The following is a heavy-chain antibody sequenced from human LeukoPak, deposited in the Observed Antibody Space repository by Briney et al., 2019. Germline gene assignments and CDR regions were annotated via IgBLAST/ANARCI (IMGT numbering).Heavy chain of an antibody. CDR1: GFTFSSYW. CDR2: IKQDGSEK. V-gene: IGHV3-7*01. CDR3: ARDRTGDSGSYYGYWFDP. D-gene: IGHD1-26*01. J-gene: IGHJ5*02. Sequence: GGSLRPSCAASGFTFSSYWMSWVRQAPGKGLEWVANIKQDGSEKYYVDSVKGRFTISRDNAKNSLYLQMNSLRAEDTAVYYCARDRTGDSGSYYGYWFDPWGQGTLVTVSS.